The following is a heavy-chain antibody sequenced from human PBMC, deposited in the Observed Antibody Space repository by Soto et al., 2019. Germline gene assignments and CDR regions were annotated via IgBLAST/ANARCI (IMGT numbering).Heavy chain of an antibody. CDR3: ARHGSNSGSYSEYFHH. Sequence: PSETLSLTCTVSGGSISSSPYYWGWIRQPPGKGLEWIGSIYYSGNTYYNSSLKSRVTISVDTSKNQFSLKLSSVTAADTAVFYCARHGSNSGSYSEYFHHWGQGTLVTVPS. D-gene: IGHD1-26*01. J-gene: IGHJ1*01. V-gene: IGHV4-39*01. CDR1: GGSISSSPYY. CDR2: IYYSGNT.